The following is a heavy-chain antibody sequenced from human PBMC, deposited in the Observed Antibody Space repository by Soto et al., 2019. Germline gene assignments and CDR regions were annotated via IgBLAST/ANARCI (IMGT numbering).Heavy chain of an antibody. CDR1: GGSISSSSYY. CDR2: IYYSGST. D-gene: IGHD6-13*01. CDR3: ARHPRYSRALDY. Sequence: QLQLQESGPGLVKPSETLSLTCTVSGGSISSSSYYWGWIRQPPGKGLEWIGSIYYSGSTYYNPSLKSRVTISVDTSKNQFSLKLSSVTAADTAVYYCARHPRYSRALDYWGQGTLVTVSS. V-gene: IGHV4-39*01. J-gene: IGHJ4*02.